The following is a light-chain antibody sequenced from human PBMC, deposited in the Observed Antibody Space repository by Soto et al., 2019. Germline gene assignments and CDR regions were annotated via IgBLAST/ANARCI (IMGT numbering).Light chain of an antibody. V-gene: IGKV3-11*01. CDR3: QQRSDWPYT. CDR1: QSVSNY. CDR2: DAS. J-gene: IGKJ2*01. Sequence: EIKLTQSRATLSLSPGERATLSCRASQSVSNYLVWYQQKPGQPPRHLIYDASNRATGIPARFSGSGSGTDLTLTISSLEPEDFAVYYCQQRSDWPYTFGQGTKLEIK.